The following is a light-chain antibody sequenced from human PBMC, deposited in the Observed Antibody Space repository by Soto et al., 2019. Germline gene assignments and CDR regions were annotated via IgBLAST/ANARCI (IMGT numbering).Light chain of an antibody. CDR1: SSNIGSNY. CDR3: QLYDINVRGWV. V-gene: IGLV1-40*01. Sequence: QSVLTQPPSASGTPGQRVTISCSGSSSNIGSNYVYWYQQLPGTAPKLLIYDNSDRPSGVPDRFSGSRSDTSASLAITGLQAEDEADYYCQLYDINVRGWVFGGGTKVTVL. CDR2: DNS. J-gene: IGLJ3*02.